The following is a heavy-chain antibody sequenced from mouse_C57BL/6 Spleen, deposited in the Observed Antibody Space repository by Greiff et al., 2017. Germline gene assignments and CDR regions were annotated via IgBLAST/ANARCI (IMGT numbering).Heavy chain of an antibody. Sequence: QVQLQQSGAELVRPGTSVKVSCKASGYDFTNYLIEWVKQRPGQGLEWIGVINPGSGGTNYNEKFKGKATLTADKSSSTAYMQLSSLTSEDSAVYFCARRTTFYAMDYWGQGTSVTVSS. CDR3: ARRTTFYAMDY. J-gene: IGHJ4*01. V-gene: IGHV1-54*01. CDR2: INPGSGGT. CDR1: GYDFTNYL. D-gene: IGHD1-1*01.